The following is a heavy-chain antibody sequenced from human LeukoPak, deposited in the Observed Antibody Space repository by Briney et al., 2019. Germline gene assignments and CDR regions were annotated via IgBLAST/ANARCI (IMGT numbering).Heavy chain of an antibody. D-gene: IGHD1-26*01. CDR2: ISSSSSYI. CDR1: GFTFSSYS. V-gene: IGHV3-21*06. J-gene: IGHJ4*02. Sequence: GGSLRLSCAASGFTFSSYSMNWVRQAPGKGLEWVSSISSSSSYIYYADSVKGRFTISRDNVKNSLYLHMNSLRAEDTAVYYCVRTDTTSFGYFDHWGRGTLVTVSS. CDR3: VRTDTTSFGYFDH.